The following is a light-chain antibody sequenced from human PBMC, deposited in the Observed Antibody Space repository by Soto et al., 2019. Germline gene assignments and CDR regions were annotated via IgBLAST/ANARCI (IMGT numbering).Light chain of an antibody. CDR3: SSYRDTHNLV. CDR1: SSDVGGYNY. J-gene: IGLJ1*01. V-gene: IGLV2-14*01. Sequence: QSALTQPASVSGSPGQSITISCTGTSSDVGGYNYVPWYQHHPGKAPKLMIYEVSNRPSGVSNRFSGSKSGNTASLTISGLQAEDEADYYCSSYRDTHNLVFGIGTKVTVL. CDR2: EVS.